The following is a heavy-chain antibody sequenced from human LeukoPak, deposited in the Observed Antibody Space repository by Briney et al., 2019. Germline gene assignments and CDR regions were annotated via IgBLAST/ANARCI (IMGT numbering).Heavy chain of an antibody. CDR1: GYIFTNYA. CDR3: ARGTVGGTDFDS. D-gene: IGHD1-26*01. CDR2: ISGYNGNT. V-gene: IGHV1-18*01. J-gene: IGHJ4*02. Sequence: ASVKVSCKASGYIFTNYAISWVRQAPGHGLDWMGWISGYNGNTNYAENLQGRVTMTRDTFTSTAYIELRSLRSDDTAVYYCARGTVGGTDFDSWGQGTLVTVSS.